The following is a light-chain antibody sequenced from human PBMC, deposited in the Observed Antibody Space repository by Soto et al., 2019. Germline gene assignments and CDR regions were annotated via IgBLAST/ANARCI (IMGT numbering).Light chain of an antibody. CDR2: GAS. CDR3: QQYGLLIP. CDR1: QSVSSSY. V-gene: IGKV3-20*01. Sequence: IELTQSPGTLSLTQGERATLSCRASQSVSSSYLAWYQQKPGQAPRLLIYGASSRATGIPDRFSGSGSGTDFTLTISRLEPDDFPVYYSQQYGLLIPFAQGTRLEI. J-gene: IGKJ5*01.